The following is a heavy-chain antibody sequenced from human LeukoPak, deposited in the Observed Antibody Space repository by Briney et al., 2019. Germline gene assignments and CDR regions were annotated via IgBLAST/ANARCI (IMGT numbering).Heavy chain of an antibody. V-gene: IGHV1-69*13. D-gene: IGHD1-7*01. CDR2: IIPIFGTA. Sequence: ASVKVSCKASGGTFSSYAISWVRQAPGQGLEWMGGIIPIFGTANYAQKFQGGVTITADESTSTAYMELSSLRSEDTAVYYCARVSELELGSFDYWGQGTLVTVSS. J-gene: IGHJ4*02. CDR1: GGTFSSYA. CDR3: ARVSELELGSFDY.